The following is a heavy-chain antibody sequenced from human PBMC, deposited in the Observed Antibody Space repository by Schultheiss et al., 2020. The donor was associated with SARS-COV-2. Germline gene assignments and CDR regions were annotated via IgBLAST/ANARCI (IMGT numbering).Heavy chain of an antibody. CDR3: TTDVRETGTTLPFDY. CDR2: IKSKTDGGTT. D-gene: IGHD1-7*01. CDR1: GFTFSSYA. Sequence: GGSLRLSCAASGFTFSSYAMSWVRQAPGKGLEWVGRIKSKTDGGTTDYAAPVKGRFTISRDDSKNTLYLQMNSLKTEDTAVYYCTTDVRETGTTLPFDYWGQGNLVTVSS. V-gene: IGHV3-15*01. J-gene: IGHJ4*02.